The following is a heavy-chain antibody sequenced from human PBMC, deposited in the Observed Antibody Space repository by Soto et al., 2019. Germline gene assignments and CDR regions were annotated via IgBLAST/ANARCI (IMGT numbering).Heavy chain of an antibody. J-gene: IGHJ4*02. CDR1: GYTFSSYY. CDR3: ASRLSGGDY. D-gene: IGHD1-26*01. V-gene: IGHV1-46*01. CDR2: INPIDGST. Sequence: APVKVSCKASGYTFSSYYMHWVRQAPGRGLEWVGIINPIDGSTTYAQNFQDRVTMTRDTSTSTVYMELSSLRSEDTAVYYCASRLSGGDYWGQGTTVT.